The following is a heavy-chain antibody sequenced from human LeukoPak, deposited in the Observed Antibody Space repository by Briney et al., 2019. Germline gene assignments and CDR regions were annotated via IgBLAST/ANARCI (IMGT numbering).Heavy chain of an antibody. D-gene: IGHD6-19*01. CDR3: TASSGWYYFDY. J-gene: IGHJ4*02. Sequence: PGGSLRLSCTASGFTFGDYAMSWFRQAPGKGLEWVGFIRSKTYGGTTEYAASVKGRFIISRDDSKSIAYLQMNSLKTEDTAVYYCTASSGWYYFDYWGQGTLVTVSS. V-gene: IGHV3-49*03. CDR2: IRSKTYGGTT. CDR1: GFTFGDYA.